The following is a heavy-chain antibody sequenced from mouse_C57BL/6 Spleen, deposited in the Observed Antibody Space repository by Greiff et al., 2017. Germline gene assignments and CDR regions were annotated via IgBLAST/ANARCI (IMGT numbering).Heavy chain of an antibody. J-gene: IGHJ1*03. D-gene: IGHD2-12*01. CDR3: VIRYSNDSSYWYFDG. V-gene: IGHV1-34*01. CDR2: IYTNNGGN. Sequence: VQLQQSGPALVKPGASVKMSCKASGYTFTDYYMNWVKQSHGKSLEWIGYIYTNNGGNGSNQKFKGQATLTVDKSSSTSYMEFLSRTSEDSSGYYCVIRYSNDSSYWYFDGWGTGTTVSVSS. CDR1: GYTFTDYY.